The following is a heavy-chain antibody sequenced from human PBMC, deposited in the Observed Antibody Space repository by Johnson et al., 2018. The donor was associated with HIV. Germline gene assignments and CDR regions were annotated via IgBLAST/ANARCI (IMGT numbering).Heavy chain of an antibody. Sequence: EVQLVESGGGVVQPGGSLRLSCGASGFSVSNTYMNWVRQAPGKGLEWVSVIYSGGSTYYADSVRGRFTISRDNSKNTLYLQMNSLRAEDTAVYYCAREGGGTVVLGDEGAFDIWGQGTMVTVS. CDR3: AREGGGTVVLGDEGAFDI. D-gene: IGHD3-10*01. CDR2: IYSGGST. V-gene: IGHV3-66*01. J-gene: IGHJ3*02. CDR1: GFSVSNTY.